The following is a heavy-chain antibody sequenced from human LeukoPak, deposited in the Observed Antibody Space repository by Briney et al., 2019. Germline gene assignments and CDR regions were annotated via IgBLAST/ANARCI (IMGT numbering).Heavy chain of an antibody. Sequence: SETLSLTCTVSGGSISSYYWSWIRQPPGKGLEWIGYIYYSGSTNYNPSLKSRVTISVDTSKNQFSLKLSSVTAADTAVYYCARGRYIVVVPAAGWFDPWGQGTLVTVSS. CDR1: GGSISSYY. CDR3: ARGRYIVVVPAAGWFDP. CDR2: IYYSGST. V-gene: IGHV4-59*12. J-gene: IGHJ5*02. D-gene: IGHD2-2*01.